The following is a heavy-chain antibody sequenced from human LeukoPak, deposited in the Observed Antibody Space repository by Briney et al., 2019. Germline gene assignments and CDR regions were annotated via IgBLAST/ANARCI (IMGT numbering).Heavy chain of an antibody. J-gene: IGHJ6*02. CDR2: ISSSSSYI. D-gene: IGHD4-17*01. V-gene: IGHV3-21*01. Sequence: GGSLRLSCAASGFTFSSYSMNWVRQAPGRGLEWVSSISSSSSYIYYADSVKGRFTISRDNAKNSLYLQMNSLRAEDTAVYYCARDLTTVTDYYGMDVWGQGTTVTVSS. CDR3: ARDLTTVTDYYGMDV. CDR1: GFTFSSYS.